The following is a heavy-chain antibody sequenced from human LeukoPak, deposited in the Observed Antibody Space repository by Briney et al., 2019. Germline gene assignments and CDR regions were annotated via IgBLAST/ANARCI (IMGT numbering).Heavy chain of an antibody. CDR2: IYYSGST. J-gene: IGHJ4*02. CDR3: ARVTRWAGLDF. CDR1: GGSISSGDKY. V-gene: IGHV4-30-4*01. Sequence: PSQTLSLTCNVSGGSISSGDKYWSWIRQPPGKGLEWIGYIYYSGSTYYNPSLKSRLTISVDTSENQFSLHLTSVTAADTAVYFCARVTRWAGLDFWGQGTLVTVYS. D-gene: IGHD2-21*02.